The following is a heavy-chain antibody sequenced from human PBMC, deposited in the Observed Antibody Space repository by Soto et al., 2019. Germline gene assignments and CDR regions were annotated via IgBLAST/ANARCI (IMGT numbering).Heavy chain of an antibody. J-gene: IGHJ4*02. CDR2: IYYSGST. V-gene: IGHV4-39*01. CDR1: GGSISSSSYY. D-gene: IGHD3-10*01. Sequence: QLQLQESGPGLVKPSETLSLTCTVSGGSISSSSYYWGWIRQPPGKGLEWIGSIYYSGSTYYNPSLKSRVTISVDTSKNQFSLKLSSVTAADTAVYYCARPHGSGSYFVYWGQGTLVTVSS. CDR3: ARPHGSGSYFVY.